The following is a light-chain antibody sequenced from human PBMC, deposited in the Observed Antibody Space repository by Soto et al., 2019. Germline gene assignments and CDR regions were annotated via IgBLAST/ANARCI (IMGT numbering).Light chain of an antibody. J-gene: IGLJ1*01. CDR1: SSNIGNNY. CDR2: DNN. CDR3: GTWDSSLSAYV. Sequence: QSVLRKQPSVPAAPGQKVTISCSGSSSNIGNNYVSWYQQLPGTAPKLLIYDNNKRPSGIPDRFSGSKSGTSATLGITGLQTGDEADYYCGTWDSSLSAYVFGTGTKVTVL. V-gene: IGLV1-51*01.